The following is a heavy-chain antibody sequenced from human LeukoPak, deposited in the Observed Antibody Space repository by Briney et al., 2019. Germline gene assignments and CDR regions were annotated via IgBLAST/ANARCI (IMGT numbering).Heavy chain of an antibody. Sequence: SETLSLTCTVSGGSISSSSYYWGWIRQPPGKGPEWIGSIYYSGSTYYNPSLKSRVTISVDTSKNQFSLKLSSVTAADTAVYYCARRMVRGVVFDYWGQGTLVTVSS. CDR3: ARRMVRGVVFDY. CDR2: IYYSGST. D-gene: IGHD3-10*01. CDR1: GGSISSSSYY. V-gene: IGHV4-39*07. J-gene: IGHJ4*02.